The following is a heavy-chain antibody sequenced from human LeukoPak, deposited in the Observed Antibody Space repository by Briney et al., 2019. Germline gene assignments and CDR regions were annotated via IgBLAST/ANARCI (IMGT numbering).Heavy chain of an antibody. V-gene: IGHV3-48*01. CDR2: ISTSTTTI. J-gene: IGHJ6*03. Sequence: GSLRLSCEASGFTFSSYSMNWVRQAPGKGLEWISYISTSTTTIYYANSVKGRFTISRDNAEKSLYLQMNSLRVEDTAVYYCAREHYFYHMDGWGEGTTVTVSS. CDR1: GFTFSSYS. CDR3: AREHYFYHMDG.